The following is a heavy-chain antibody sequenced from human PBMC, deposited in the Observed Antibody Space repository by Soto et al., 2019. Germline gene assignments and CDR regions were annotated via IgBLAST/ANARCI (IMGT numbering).Heavy chain of an antibody. Sequence: SVKVSFKASGFTFTSSAVHWVRQARGQRLEWIGWIVVDGGNTDYAQKFQERVTITRDMSTSTAYMELSSLRSEDTAVYYCEAALTYYYDSADIDYWGQGTLVTVSS. J-gene: IGHJ4*02. V-gene: IGHV1-58*01. CDR2: IVVDGGNT. D-gene: IGHD3-22*01. CDR3: EAALTYYYDSADIDY. CDR1: GFTFTSSA.